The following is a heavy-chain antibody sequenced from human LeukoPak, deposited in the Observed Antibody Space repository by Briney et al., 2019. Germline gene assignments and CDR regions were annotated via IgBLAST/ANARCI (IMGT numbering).Heavy chain of an antibody. J-gene: IGHJ4*02. CDR3: AKDIAEGARDGYMDY. D-gene: IGHD5-24*01. Sequence: GGSLRLSCAASGFTFDDYAMHWVRQAPGKGLEWVSLISGDGGSTYYADSVNGRFTISRDNSKNSLYLQMNSLRTEDTALYYCAKDIAEGARDGYMDYWGQGTLVTVSS. CDR2: ISGDGGST. CDR1: GFTFDDYA. V-gene: IGHV3-43*02.